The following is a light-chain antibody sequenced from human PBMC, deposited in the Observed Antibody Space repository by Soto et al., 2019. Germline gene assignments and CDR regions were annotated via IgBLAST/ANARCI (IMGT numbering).Light chain of an antibody. J-gene: IGLJ1*01. V-gene: IGLV2-18*01. CDR1: SSDVGGYNR. Sequence: QSVLTQPASVSGSPGQSITISCTGTSSDVGGYNRVSWYQQPPGTAPKLIIYEARNRPSGVPDRFSGSKSGNTASLTISGLQAADEADYYCSLYTSENTYVFGTGTKLTVL. CDR3: SLYTSENTYV. CDR2: EAR.